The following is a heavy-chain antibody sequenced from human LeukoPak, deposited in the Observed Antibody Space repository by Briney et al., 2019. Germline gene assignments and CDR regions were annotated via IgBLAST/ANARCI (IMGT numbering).Heavy chain of an antibody. J-gene: IGHJ4*02. CDR1: GFTVSSNY. CDR3: ARDPPGSGYYSDY. CDR2: IYSGVST. Sequence: AGGSLRLSCAASGFTVSSNYMSWVRQAPGKGLEWVSVIYSGVSTYYADSVKCRFTISRDNSKNTLYIQMNSLRAEDTAVYYCARDPPGSGYYSDYWGQGTLVTVSS. D-gene: IGHD3-22*01. V-gene: IGHV3-53*01.